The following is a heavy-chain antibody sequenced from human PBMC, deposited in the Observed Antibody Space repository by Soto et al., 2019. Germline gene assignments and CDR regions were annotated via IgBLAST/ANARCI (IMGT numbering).Heavy chain of an antibody. J-gene: IGHJ6*02. CDR1: GFSLSNARMG. D-gene: IGHD1-26*01. CDR3: ARITDMSGSYYYYYGMDV. V-gene: IGHV2-26*01. Sequence: SGPTLVNPTETLTLTCTVSGFSLSNARMGVSWIRQPPGKALEWLAHIFSNDEKYYSTSLKSRLTISKDTSKSQVVLTMTNMDPVDTATYYCARITDMSGSYYYYYGMDVWGQGTTVTVSS. CDR2: IFSNDEK.